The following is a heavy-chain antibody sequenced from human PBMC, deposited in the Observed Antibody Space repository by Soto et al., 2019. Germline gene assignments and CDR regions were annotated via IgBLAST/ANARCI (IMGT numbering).Heavy chain of an antibody. Sequence: QAQLVQSGAEVKKPGASVKVSCQAGGYTFADYGITWVRQAPGQGLEWMGWIGPYNGNTNYAQNIQDRVTTTTDTSTNTAYMELRSLRSDDTALYYCARCYCSVGSCYTWWHFDLWGRGTLLTVSS. CDR1: GYTFADYG. D-gene: IGHD2-15*01. CDR2: IGPYNGNT. CDR3: ARCYCSVGSCYTWWHFDL. V-gene: IGHV1-18*01. J-gene: IGHJ2*01.